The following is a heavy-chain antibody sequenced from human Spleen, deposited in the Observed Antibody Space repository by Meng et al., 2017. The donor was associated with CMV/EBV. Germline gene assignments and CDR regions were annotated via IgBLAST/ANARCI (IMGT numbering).Heavy chain of an antibody. D-gene: IGHD6-13*01. CDR1: GFTFSSHT. V-gene: IGHV3-23*01. CDR3: AKAFSSSWYREYYDY. CDR2: IAGRGDRGREPKA. Sequence: GESLKISCAASGFTFSSHTMNWVRQAPGKGLEWVSSIAGRGDRGREPKAYYADSVKGRFTISRDNSKNTLYLQMNSLRVEDTAVYYCAKAFSSSWYREYYDYWGQGTLVTVSS. J-gene: IGHJ4*02.